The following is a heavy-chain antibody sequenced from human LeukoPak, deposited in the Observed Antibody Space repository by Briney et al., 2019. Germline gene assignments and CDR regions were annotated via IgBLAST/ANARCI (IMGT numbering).Heavy chain of an antibody. Sequence: SVKVSCKASGYTFTGHYMHWVRQAPGQGLEWMGWINPNSGGTNYAQKFQGRVTMTRDTSTSTAYMELRSLRSDDTAVYYCAREGGNSPVGWFDPWGQGTLVTVSS. CDR3: AREGGNSPVGWFDP. D-gene: IGHD4-23*01. V-gene: IGHV1-2*02. J-gene: IGHJ5*02. CDR1: GYTFTGHY. CDR2: INPNSGGT.